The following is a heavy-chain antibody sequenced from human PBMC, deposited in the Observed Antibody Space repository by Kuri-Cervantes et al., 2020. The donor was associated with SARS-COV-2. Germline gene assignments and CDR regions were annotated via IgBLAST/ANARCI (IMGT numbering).Heavy chain of an antibody. CDR2: ISYDGSNK. J-gene: IGHJ6*03. CDR1: GFTFSSYA. CDR3: AREEKSRLVGPPDYYYYMDV. Sequence: GESLKISCAASGFTFSSYAMHWVRQAPGKGLEWVAAISYDGSNKYYADSVKGRFTISRDNSKNTLYLQMNSLRAEDTAVYYCAREEKSRLVGPPDYYYYMDVWGKGTTVTVSS. D-gene: IGHD6-19*01. V-gene: IGHV3-30-3*01.